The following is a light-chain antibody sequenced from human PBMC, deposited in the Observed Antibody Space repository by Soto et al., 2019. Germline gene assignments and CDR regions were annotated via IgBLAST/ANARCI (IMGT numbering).Light chain of an antibody. Sequence: EIVLTQPPGTLSLSPGDRATLSCRASQSVSRSYLGWYQQKPGQAPRLLMYGASIRAAGVPDRFSGSGSGTEFTLTISRLEPEDFTVYCCHHYETFGQGTKVDIK. J-gene: IGKJ1*01. CDR1: QSVSRSY. CDR3: HHYET. CDR2: GAS. V-gene: IGKV3-20*01.